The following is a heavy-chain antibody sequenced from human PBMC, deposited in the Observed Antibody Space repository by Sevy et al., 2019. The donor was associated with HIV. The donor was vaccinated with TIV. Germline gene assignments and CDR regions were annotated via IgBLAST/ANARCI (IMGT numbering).Heavy chain of an antibody. D-gene: IGHD5-12*01. CDR1: GGTFSSYA. J-gene: IGHJ6*03. Sequence: ASVKVSCKASGGTFSSYAISWVRQAPGQGLEWMGGIIPILGIANYAQKFQGRVTITADKSTSTAYMELSSLRSEDTAVYYCARIVATPAGYYYYMDVWGKGTTVTVSS. CDR3: ARIVATPAGYYYYMDV. V-gene: IGHV1-69*10. CDR2: IIPILGIA.